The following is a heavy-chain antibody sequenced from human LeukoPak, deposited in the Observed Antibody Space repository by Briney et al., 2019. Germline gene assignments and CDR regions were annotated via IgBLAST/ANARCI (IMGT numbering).Heavy chain of an antibody. CDR1: GYTFTGYY. D-gene: IGHD6-19*01. V-gene: IGHV1-2*04. Sequence: ASVKVSCKASGYTFTGYYMHWVRQAPGQGLEWMGWINPNSGGTNYAQKFQGWVTMTRDTSISTAYMELSRLRSDDTAVYYCAREGRGAVADANWYWFDPWGQGTLVTVSS. CDR2: INPNSGGT. CDR3: AREGRGAVADANWYWFDP. J-gene: IGHJ5*02.